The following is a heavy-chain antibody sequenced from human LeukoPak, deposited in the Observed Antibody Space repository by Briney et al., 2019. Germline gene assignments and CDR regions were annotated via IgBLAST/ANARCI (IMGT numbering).Heavy chain of an antibody. CDR1: GFTFSRHW. V-gene: IGHV3-7*03. J-gene: IGHJ4*02. D-gene: IGHD6-13*01. CDR2: IKQDGSEK. Sequence: GGSLRLSCTTSGFTFSRHWMIWVRQAPGKGLEWVASIKQDGSEKYYVDSVKGRFTISRDNAKNSLFLHMTSLRAEDTAMYYCARDGFQLVPFDYWGQGTLVTVSS. CDR3: ARDGFQLVPFDY.